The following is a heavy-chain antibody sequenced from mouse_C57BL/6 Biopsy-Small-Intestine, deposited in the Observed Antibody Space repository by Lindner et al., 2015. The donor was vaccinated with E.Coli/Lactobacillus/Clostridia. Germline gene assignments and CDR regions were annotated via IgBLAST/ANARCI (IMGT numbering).Heavy chain of an antibody. Sequence: SVKVSCKASGGALSSSPFSWVRQAPGQGLEWMGGIIPNFDKADYAQKFQGRVTISADKATSTAYMELSSLKSEDTAVYYCATRVRVYYYGMDVWGQGTTVTVSS. CDR2: IIPNFDKA. CDR3: ATRVRVYYYGMDV. CDR1: GGALSSSP. D-gene: IGHD2-1*01. J-gene: IGHJ1*01. V-gene: IGHV1-81*01.